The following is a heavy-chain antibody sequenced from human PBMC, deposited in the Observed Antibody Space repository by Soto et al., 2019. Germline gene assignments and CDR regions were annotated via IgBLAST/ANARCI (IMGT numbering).Heavy chain of an antibody. J-gene: IGHJ6*02. Sequence: ASVKVSCKASGYTFTTYGISWVRQAPGQGLEWLGWINTHNGNTYYAQNLQGRVIMTADTSTNTAYMELRSLRSDDTSIYYCTREGSAPYYYYGMDAWGQGTTVTVSS. CDR2: INTHNGNT. D-gene: IGHD3-10*01. V-gene: IGHV1-18*01. CDR3: TREGSAPYYYYGMDA. CDR1: GYTFTTYG.